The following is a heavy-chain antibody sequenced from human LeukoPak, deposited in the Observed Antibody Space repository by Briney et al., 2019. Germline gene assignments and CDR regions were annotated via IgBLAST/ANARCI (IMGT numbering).Heavy chain of an antibody. D-gene: IGHD3-16*01. J-gene: IGHJ4*02. CDR1: GFTFTSYS. V-gene: IGHV3-21*01. CDR3: ARRFPYFDY. CDR2: ISDRNNYI. Sequence: GGSLRLSCAASGFTFTSYSMNWVRQAPGKGLEWVSSISDRNNYIFYADSVKGRFTISRDNAKKSLHLQMNSLRAEDTAVYFCARRFPYFDYWGQGMMVTVSS.